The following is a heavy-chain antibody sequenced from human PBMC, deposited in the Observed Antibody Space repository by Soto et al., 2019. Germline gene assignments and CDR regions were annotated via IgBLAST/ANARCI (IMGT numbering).Heavy chain of an antibody. V-gene: IGHV1-69*13. CDR2: IIPIFGTA. CDR3: ARDALGYYYDSSGYYDY. J-gene: IGHJ4*02. Sequence: ASVKVSCKASGGTFSSYAISWVRQAPGQGLEWMGGIIPIFGTANYAQKFQGRVTITADESTSTAYMELSSLRSEDTAVYYCARDALGYYYDSSGYYDYWGQGTLVTVSS. D-gene: IGHD3-22*01. CDR1: GGTFSSYA.